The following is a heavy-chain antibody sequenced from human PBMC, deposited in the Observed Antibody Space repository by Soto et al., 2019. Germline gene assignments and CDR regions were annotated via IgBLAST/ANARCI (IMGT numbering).Heavy chain of an antibody. D-gene: IGHD5-18*01. CDR1: GYTLPCYY. CDR3: ARDLLWSKYYYYGMDV. Sequence: SEEIYFMASGYTLPCYYMHWVRQAPGQGLEWMGWINPNSGGTNYAQKFQGRVTMTRDTSISTAYMELSRLRSDDTAVYYCARDLLWSKYYYYGMDVWGQGTTVTVS. V-gene: IGHV1-2*02. J-gene: IGHJ6*02. CDR2: INPNSGGT.